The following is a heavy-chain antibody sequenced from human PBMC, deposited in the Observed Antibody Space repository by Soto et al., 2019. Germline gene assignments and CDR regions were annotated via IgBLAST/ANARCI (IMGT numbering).Heavy chain of an antibody. V-gene: IGHV3-21*01. D-gene: IGHD6-13*01. CDR3: VRDSRVSNFNFDN. Sequence: WGSLRLSCSASGFTFTTDSMDWVRQAPGKGLEWVSSISSTSTYIYYADSVKGRFTISRDNAKNSLYLQMNSLRDEDTTVYYCVRDSRVSNFNFDNWGQGTLVTVSS. CDR1: GFTFTTDS. CDR2: ISSTSTYI. J-gene: IGHJ4*02.